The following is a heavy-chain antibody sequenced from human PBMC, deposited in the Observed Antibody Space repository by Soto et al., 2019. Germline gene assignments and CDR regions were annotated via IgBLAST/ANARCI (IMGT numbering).Heavy chain of an antibody. CDR1: GGSISSGGYY. J-gene: IGHJ6*03. CDR3: ARVSPPLANFYYYYMDV. D-gene: IGHD1-7*01. CDR2: IYYSGST. V-gene: IGHV4-31*03. Sequence: PSETLSLTCTVSGGSISSGGYYWSWIRQHPGKGLEWIGYIYYSGSTYYNPSLKSRVTISVDTSKNQFSLKLSSVTAADTAVYYCARVSPPLANFYYYYMDVWGKGTTVTVSS.